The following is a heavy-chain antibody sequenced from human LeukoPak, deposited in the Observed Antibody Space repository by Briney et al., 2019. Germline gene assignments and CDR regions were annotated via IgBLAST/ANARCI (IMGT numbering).Heavy chain of an antibody. Sequence: SETLSLTCAVSGGSISSSDYYWGWIRQPPGERLEWIGTIYYNGNTYYNPSLQSRVIISVDTSKNQFSLKLTSVTAPDTAVYYCARTVGTHRFDYWGQGILVTVSS. J-gene: IGHJ4*02. CDR2: IYYNGNT. CDR3: ARTVGTHRFDY. D-gene: IGHD4-23*01. V-gene: IGHV4-39*01. CDR1: GGSISSSDYY.